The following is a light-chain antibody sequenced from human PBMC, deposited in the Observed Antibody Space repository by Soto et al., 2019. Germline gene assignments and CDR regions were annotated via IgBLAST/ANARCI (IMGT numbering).Light chain of an antibody. V-gene: IGLV1-47*01. J-gene: IGLJ1*01. CDR3: SAWDDSLSAYV. CDR1: SSNIGRDF. Sequence: QSVLPQPPSASGTPGQRVTISCSGSSSNIGRDFVYWYQQLPGTAPKLLIYHNYQRPSGVPDRFSGSKSGTSGSLAISDLRSEDEADYYCSAWDDSLSAYVFGAGTKVTVL. CDR2: HNY.